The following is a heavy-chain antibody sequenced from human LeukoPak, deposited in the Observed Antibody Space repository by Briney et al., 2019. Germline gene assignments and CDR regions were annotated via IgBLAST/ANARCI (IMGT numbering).Heavy chain of an antibody. CDR3: ARAVGATNYFDY. CDR2: ISWNGGST. J-gene: IGHJ4*02. Sequence: RPGGSLRLSCAASGFTFDDYGMSWVRQAPGRGLEWVSGISWNGGSTGYADSVKGRFTISRDNAKNSLYLQMNSLRAEDTALYYCARAVGATNYFDYWGQGTLVTVSS. D-gene: IGHD1-26*01. V-gene: IGHV3-20*04. CDR1: GFTFDDYG.